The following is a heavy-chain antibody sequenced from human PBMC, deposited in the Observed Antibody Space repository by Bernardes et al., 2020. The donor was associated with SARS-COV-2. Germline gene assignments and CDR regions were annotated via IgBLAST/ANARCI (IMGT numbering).Heavy chain of an antibody. CDR3: ARDCSSTSCYAGMGWVDGMDV. CDR2: IYHSGST. D-gene: IGHD2-2*01. CDR1: GYSISSGYY. V-gene: IGHV4-38-2*02. J-gene: IGHJ6*02. Sequence: SETLSLTCAVSGYSISSGYYWGWIRQPPGKGLEWIGSIYHSGSTYYNPSLKSRVTISVDTSKNQFSLKLSSVTAADTAVYYCARDCSSTSCYAGMGWVDGMDVWGQGTTVTASS.